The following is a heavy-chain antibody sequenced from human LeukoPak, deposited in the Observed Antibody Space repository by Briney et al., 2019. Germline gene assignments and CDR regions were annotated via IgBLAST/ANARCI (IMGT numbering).Heavy chain of an antibody. CDR2: IHYTGIT. Sequence: SETLSLTCTVSGDSISSHYWSWFRQPPGKGLEWIGYIHYTGITKYNPSLKSGVTISLDTSKNQFSLKLSSVTAADTAVYYCARASFRFFDYWGQGTLVTVSS. J-gene: IGHJ4*02. D-gene: IGHD3-16*01. CDR1: GDSISSHY. V-gene: IGHV4-59*08. CDR3: ARASFRFFDY.